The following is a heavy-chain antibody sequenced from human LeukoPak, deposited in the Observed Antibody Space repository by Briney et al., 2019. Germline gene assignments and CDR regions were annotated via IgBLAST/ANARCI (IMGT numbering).Heavy chain of an antibody. V-gene: IGHV3-48*03. D-gene: IGHD3-10*02. Sequence: GGSLRLSCAASGFTFSSYEMNWGRQAPGKGLEWVSYISSSGSTIYYADSVKGRFTISRDNAKNSLYLQMNSLRAENTAVYYCAELGITMIGGVWGKGTTVTISS. CDR2: ISSSGSTI. CDR1: GFTFSSYE. J-gene: IGHJ6*03. CDR3: AELGITMIGGV.